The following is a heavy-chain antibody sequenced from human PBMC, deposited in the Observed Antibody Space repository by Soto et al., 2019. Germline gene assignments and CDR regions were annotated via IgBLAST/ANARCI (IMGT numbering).Heavy chain of an antibody. CDR2: INSDGSST. V-gene: IGHV3-74*01. CDR1: GFSFSTHW. D-gene: IGHD1-1*01. CDR3: ARDLPTGTTLTFDI. J-gene: IGHJ3*02. Sequence: GGSLRLACAASGFSFSTHWVHWVRQAPGKGLLWVSLINSDGSSTSYADSVKGRFTISRDNAKNTLYLQMNSLRAEDTAVYFCARDLPTGTTLTFDIWGQGTMVTVSS.